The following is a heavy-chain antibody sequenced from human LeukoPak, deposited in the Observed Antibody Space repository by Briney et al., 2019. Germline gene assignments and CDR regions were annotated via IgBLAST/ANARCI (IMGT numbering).Heavy chain of an antibody. J-gene: IGHJ6*03. CDR2: ISGSGGST. V-gene: IGHV3-23*01. D-gene: IGHD3-9*01. CDR1: GFTVSSNY. Sequence: GGSLRLSCAASGFTVSSNYMSWVRLTPGKGLEWVSAISGSGGSTYYADSVKGRFTISRDNSKNTLYLQMNSLRAEDTAVYYCAKDGGEYYDILTGYYPRLYYMDVWGKGTTVTISS. CDR3: AKDGGEYYDILTGYYPRLYYMDV.